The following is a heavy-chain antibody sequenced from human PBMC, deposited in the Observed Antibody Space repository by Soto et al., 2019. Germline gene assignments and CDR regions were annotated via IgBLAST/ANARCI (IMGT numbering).Heavy chain of an antibody. CDR1: GGSISSGGYS. Sequence: LQLQESGSGLVKPSQTLSLTCAVSGGSISSGGYSWRWIRQPPGKGLEWIGYIYHSGSTYYNPSLKSRVTISVDRSKNQFSLKLSSVTAADTAVYYCAAGGGQPRYYWGQGTLVTVSS. J-gene: IGHJ4*02. CDR3: AAGGGQPRYY. V-gene: IGHV4-30-2*01. CDR2: IYHSGST. D-gene: IGHD1-26*01.